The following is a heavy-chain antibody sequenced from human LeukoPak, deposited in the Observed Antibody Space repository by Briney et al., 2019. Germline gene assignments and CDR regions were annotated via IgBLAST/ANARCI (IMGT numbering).Heavy chain of an antibody. CDR2: IYHSGTT. V-gene: IGHV4-4*02. CDR1: GGSISHSHW. Sequence: SDTLSLTCAVSGGSISHSHWWSSLRHPPGKGLVWIGQIYHSGTTNYKPSLKSRVTISIDKSKNQFALKVPSVTAADTAVDYCARVTDIRRYLDYWGQGTLVTVPS. J-gene: IGHJ4*02. CDR3: ARVTDIRRYLDY. D-gene: IGHD1-14*01.